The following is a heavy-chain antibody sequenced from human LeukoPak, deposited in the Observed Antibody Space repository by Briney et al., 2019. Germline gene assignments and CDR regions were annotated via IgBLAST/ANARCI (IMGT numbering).Heavy chain of an antibody. J-gene: IGHJ4*02. D-gene: IGHD5-18*01. CDR3: ARGYTYGDY. CDR2: INPSSGST. Sequence: ASVKVSCKASGYTFNSYYMHWVRQAPGQGLEWMGVINPSSGSTSYAQNFQGRVTMTRDTSSSTVYMELSSLRSEDTAVYYCARGYTYGDYWGQGTLVTVSS. CDR1: GYTFNSYY. V-gene: IGHV1-46*02.